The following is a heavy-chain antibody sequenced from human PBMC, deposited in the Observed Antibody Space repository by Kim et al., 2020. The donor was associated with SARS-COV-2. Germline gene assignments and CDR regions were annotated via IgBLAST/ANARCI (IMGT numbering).Heavy chain of an antibody. CDR3: ARISRLRSYYFDY. CDR2: IYYSGST. V-gene: IGHV4-39*01. Sequence: SETLSLTCTVSGGSISSSSYYWGWIRQPPGKGLEWIGSIYYSGSTYYNPSLKSRVTISVDTSKNQFSLKLSSVTAADTAVYYCARISRLRSYYFDYWGQGTLVTVSS. D-gene: IGHD5-12*01. CDR1: GGSISSSSYY. J-gene: IGHJ4*02.